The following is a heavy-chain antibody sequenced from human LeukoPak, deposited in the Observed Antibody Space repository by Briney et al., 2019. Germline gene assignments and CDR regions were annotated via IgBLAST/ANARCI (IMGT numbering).Heavy chain of an antibody. J-gene: IGHJ1*01. CDR2: IYSGGST. D-gene: IGHD1-7*01. V-gene: IGHV3-66*04. CDR3: ASHPYYNWNYVYFQH. CDR1: GFTVSSNY. Sequence: PGGSLRLSCAASGFTVSSNYMSWVRQAPGKGLEWVSVIYSGGSTYYADSVKGRFTISRDNSKNTLYLQMNSLRAEDTAVYYCASHPYYNWNYVYFQHWGQGTLVTVSS.